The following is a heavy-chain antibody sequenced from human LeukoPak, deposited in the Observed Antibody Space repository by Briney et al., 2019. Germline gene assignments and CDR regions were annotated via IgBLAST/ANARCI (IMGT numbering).Heavy chain of an antibody. V-gene: IGHV1-8*01. J-gene: IGHJ4*02. CDR1: GYTFTSYD. D-gene: IGHD3-22*01. CDR2: MNPNSGNT. CDR3: ARGRPESGETYYYDSSGYSSH. Sequence: ASVKVSCKASGYTFTSYDINWVRRATGQGLEWMGWMNPNSGNTGYAQKFQGRVTMTRNTSISTAYMELSSLRSEDTAVYYCARGRPESGETYYYDSSGYSSHWGQGTLVTVSS.